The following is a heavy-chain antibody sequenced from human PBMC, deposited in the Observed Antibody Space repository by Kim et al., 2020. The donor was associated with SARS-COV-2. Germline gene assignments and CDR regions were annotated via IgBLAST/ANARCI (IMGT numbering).Heavy chain of an antibody. CDR3: ARARFGELFVDY. J-gene: IGHJ4*02. D-gene: IGHD3-16*01. Sequence: TYNPSLKSRVTLSVATSKNQFSRKLTSVTAADTAVYYCARARFGELFVDYWGQGTLVTVSS. V-gene: IGHV4-59*01.